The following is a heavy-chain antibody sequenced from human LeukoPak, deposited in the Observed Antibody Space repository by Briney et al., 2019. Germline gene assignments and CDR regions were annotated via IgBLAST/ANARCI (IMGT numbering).Heavy chain of an antibody. CDR2: INPNSGDT. V-gene: IGHV1-2*04. CDR1: GYTFTGYY. Sequence: ASVKVSCKASGYTFTGYYMHWVRQAPGQGLEWMGWINPNSGDTDYAQKFQGWVTMARDTSISTAYMELSRLKSDDTAVYYCARGGPGRSFYYWGQGTLVTVSS. J-gene: IGHJ4*02. CDR3: ARGGPGRSFYY.